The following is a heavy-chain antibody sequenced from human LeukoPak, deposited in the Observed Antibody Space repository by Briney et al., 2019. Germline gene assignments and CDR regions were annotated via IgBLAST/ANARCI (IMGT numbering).Heavy chain of an antibody. CDR3: ARTTTGAHNWFDP. CDR1: GGSISSYY. CDR2: IYYSGST. J-gene: IGHJ5*02. V-gene: IGHV4-59*01. D-gene: IGHD7-27*01. Sequence: PSETLSLTCTVSGGSISSYYWSWIRQPPGKGLEWIGYIYYSGSTNYNPSLKSRVTISVDTSKNQFSLKLSSVTAADTAVYYCARTTTGAHNWFDPWGQGTLVTVSS.